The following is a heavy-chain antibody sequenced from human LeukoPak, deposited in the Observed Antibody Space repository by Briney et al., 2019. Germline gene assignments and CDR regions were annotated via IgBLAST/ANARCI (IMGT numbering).Heavy chain of an antibody. CDR1: GFTFDDYA. J-gene: IGHJ6*02. V-gene: IGHV3-9*01. D-gene: IGHD5-18*01. CDR3: AKDISLHFGYSYAKRDYGMDV. CDR2: ISWNSCSI. Sequence: PGRSLRLSCAASGFTFDDYATHWVRQAPGKGLEWDSGISWNSCSIGYADSVTGRFTISRDHAKNSLYLQMNRLRAEDTALYDYAKDISLHFGYSYAKRDYGMDVWGQGTTVTVSS.